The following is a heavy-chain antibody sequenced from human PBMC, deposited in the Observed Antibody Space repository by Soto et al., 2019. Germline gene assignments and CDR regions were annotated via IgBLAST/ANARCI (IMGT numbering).Heavy chain of an antibody. D-gene: IGHD3-22*01. CDR1: GFTFSDYY. J-gene: IGHJ4*02. CDR3: AKMSSENYYDPVFS. Sequence: QVQLVESGGGLVKTSESLRIACAASGFTFSDYYMSWVRQAPGKGLEWVSYISSSGNTIYYAVSVKGRFTISRDNAKNSVYLQMNSLRAEDTALYFCAKMSSENYYDPVFSWGQGTLVTVSS. V-gene: IGHV3-11*01. CDR2: ISSSGNTI.